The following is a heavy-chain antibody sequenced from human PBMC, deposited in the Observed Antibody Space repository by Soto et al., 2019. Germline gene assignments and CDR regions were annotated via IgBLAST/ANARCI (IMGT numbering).Heavy chain of an antibody. CDR3: ARYTSIWCGELLYYYGMDV. V-gene: IGHV4-34*01. Sequence: QVQLQQWGAGLLKPSETLSLTCAVYGGSFSGYYWSWIRQPPGKGLEWMGEINHSGSTNYNPSLKSRVTISVDTSKNQFSRKLSSVTAADTAVYDCARYTSIWCGELLYYYGMDVWGQVTTVTVSS. CDR1: GGSFSGYY. CDR2: INHSGST. J-gene: IGHJ6*02. D-gene: IGHD3-10*01.